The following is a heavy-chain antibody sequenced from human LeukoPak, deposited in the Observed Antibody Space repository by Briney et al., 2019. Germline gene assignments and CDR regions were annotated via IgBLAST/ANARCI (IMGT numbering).Heavy chain of an antibody. Sequence: SETLSLTCTVSGGSISTGTYYWSWIRQHPGKDLEWIGYTHYSGSTYYNPSLKSRVTISVDTSKNQFSLKLSSVTAADTAVYYCARDAVVVGATEYFDYWGQGTLVTVSS. J-gene: IGHJ4*02. D-gene: IGHD1-26*01. CDR2: THYSGST. V-gene: IGHV4-31*03. CDR1: GGSISTGTYY. CDR3: ARDAVVVGATEYFDY.